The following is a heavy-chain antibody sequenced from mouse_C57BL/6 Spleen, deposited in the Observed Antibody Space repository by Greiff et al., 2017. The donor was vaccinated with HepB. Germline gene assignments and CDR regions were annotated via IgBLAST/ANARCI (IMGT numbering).Heavy chain of an antibody. V-gene: IGHV5-4*03. D-gene: IGHD2-5*01. CDR2: ISDGGSYT. Sequence: EVKVVESGGGLVKPGGSLKLSCAASGFTFSSYAMSWVRQTPEKRLEWVATISDGGSYTYYPDNVKGRFTISRDNAKNNLYLQMSHLKSEDTAMYYCARTSAYYSNYGDYWGQGTTLTVSS. CDR3: ARTSAYYSNYGDY. J-gene: IGHJ2*01. CDR1: GFTFSSYA.